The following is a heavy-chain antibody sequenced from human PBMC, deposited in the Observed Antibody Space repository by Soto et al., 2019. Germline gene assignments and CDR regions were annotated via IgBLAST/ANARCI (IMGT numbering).Heavy chain of an antibody. V-gene: IGHV3-21*01. CDR2: ISSSSSYI. J-gene: IGHJ6*02. CDR1: GFTFSSYS. Sequence: EVQLVESGGGLVKPGGSLRLSCAASGFTFSSYSMNWVRQAPGKGLEWVSSISSSSSYIYYADSVKGRFTISRDNAKNSLYRQMNSLRAEDAAVYYCARDQLNDIAWVGQSYGMDVWGQGTTVTVSS. D-gene: IGHD2-15*01. CDR3: ARDQLNDIAWVGQSYGMDV.